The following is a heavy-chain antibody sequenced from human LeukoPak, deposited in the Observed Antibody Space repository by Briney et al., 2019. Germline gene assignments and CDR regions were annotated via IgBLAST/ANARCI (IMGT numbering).Heavy chain of an antibody. Sequence: SETLSLTCTVSGGSISSYYWSWIRQPPGKGLEWIGNIYYSGSTNYNPSLKSRVTISVDTSKNQFSLKLSSVTAADTAVYYCARDSPYYYGSGSATYYMDVWGKGTTVTISS. CDR3: ARDSPYYYGSGSATYYMDV. V-gene: IGHV4-59*01. D-gene: IGHD3-10*01. CDR2: IYYSGST. J-gene: IGHJ6*03. CDR1: GGSISSYY.